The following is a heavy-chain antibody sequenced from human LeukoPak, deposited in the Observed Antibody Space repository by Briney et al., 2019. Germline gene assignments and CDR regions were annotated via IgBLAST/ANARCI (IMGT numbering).Heavy chain of an antibody. D-gene: IGHD6-13*01. CDR3: ARDPGGAAGPHYLDY. CDR1: GFTFSSYS. J-gene: IGHJ4*02. V-gene: IGHV3-21*01. CDR2: ISSSSSYI. Sequence: PGGSLRLSCAASGFTFSSYSMNWVRQAPGKGLEWVSSISSSSSYIYYADSVKGRFTVSRDNSMNSLSLQMNSLRGEGTAVYYCARDPGGAAGPHYLDYWGQGTLVSVSS.